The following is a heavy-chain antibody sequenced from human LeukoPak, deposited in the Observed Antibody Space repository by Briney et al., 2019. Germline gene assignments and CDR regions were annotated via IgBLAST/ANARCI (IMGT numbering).Heavy chain of an antibody. CDR1: GYTFTSYY. CDR3: ARGSITMVRGVIDY. J-gene: IGHJ4*02. V-gene: IGHV1-2*02. Sequence: ASVKVSCKASGYTFTSYYMHWVRQAPGQGLEWMGWINPNSGGTNYAQKFQGRVTMTRDTSISTAYMELSRLRSDDTAVYYCARGSITMVRGVIDYWGQGTLVTVSS. D-gene: IGHD3-10*01. CDR2: INPNSGGT.